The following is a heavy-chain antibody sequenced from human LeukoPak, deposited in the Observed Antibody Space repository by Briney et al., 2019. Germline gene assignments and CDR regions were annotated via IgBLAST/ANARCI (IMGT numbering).Heavy chain of an antibody. J-gene: IGHJ3*02. CDR1: GFVFSSYA. CDR3: VKDGSVVVASTDAFDI. CDR2: ISGSVART. V-gene: IGHV3-23*01. D-gene: IGHD3-22*01. Sequence: QSGGSLRLSCAASGFVFSSYAMSWVRQAPGKGLEWVSGISGSVARTHYADSVKGRFTISRDNSKNTLHLQMNSLRAEDTAIYYCVKDGSVVVASTDAFDIWGQGTMVTVSS.